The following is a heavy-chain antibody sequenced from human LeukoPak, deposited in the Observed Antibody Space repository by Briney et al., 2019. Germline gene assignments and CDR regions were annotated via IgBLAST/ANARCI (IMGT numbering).Heavy chain of an antibody. J-gene: IGHJ4*02. Sequence: GGSLRLSCAASGFTFSTYAMNWVRQAPGKGLEWVSAISGSGGTTYYADSVKGRFTISRDNSKNTLYLQMNTLRAEDTAVYYCAKGSGGSGSYSKYYFDYWGQGTLVTVSS. D-gene: IGHD3-10*01. CDR3: AKGSGGSGSYSKYYFDY. V-gene: IGHV3-23*01. CDR1: GFTFSTYA. CDR2: ISGSGGTT.